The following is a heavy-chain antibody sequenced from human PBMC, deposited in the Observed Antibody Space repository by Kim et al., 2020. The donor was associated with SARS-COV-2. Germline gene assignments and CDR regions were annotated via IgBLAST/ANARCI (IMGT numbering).Heavy chain of an antibody. Sequence: GGSLRLSCAASGFTFGDYAMYWVRQAPGKGLEWVSGISWNSGSIGYADSVKGRFTISRDNAKNSLYLQMNSLRAEDTALYYCAKDSYSGSYQGYFQHWGQGTLVTVSS. CDR2: ISWNSGSI. CDR3: AKDSYSGSYQGYFQH. J-gene: IGHJ1*01. D-gene: IGHD1-26*01. V-gene: IGHV3-9*01. CDR1: GFTFGDYA.